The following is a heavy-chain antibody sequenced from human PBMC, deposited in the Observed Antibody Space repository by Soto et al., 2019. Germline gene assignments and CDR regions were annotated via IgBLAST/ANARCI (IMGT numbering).Heavy chain of an antibody. CDR3: AKDNEGATIFDY. CDR1: GFTFSSYG. J-gene: IGHJ4*02. CDR2: ISYDGSNK. Sequence: QVQLVESGGGVVQPGRSLRLSCAASGFTFSSYGMHWVRQAPGKGLEWVAVISYDGSNKYYADSVKGRFTISRDNSKNTLYLQMNSLRAEDTAVYYCAKDNEGATIFDYWGQGTLVTVSS. D-gene: IGHD1-26*01. V-gene: IGHV3-30*18.